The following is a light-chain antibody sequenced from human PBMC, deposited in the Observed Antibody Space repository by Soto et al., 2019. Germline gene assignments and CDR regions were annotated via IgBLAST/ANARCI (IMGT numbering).Light chain of an antibody. V-gene: IGKV4-1*01. J-gene: IGKJ4*01. CDR2: WAS. CDR1: QSVLYSSSNKDY. CDR3: QQYYNTPLP. Sequence: EIVMTQSPDSLAVSLGERATINCKSSQSVLYSSSNKDYLAWYQQKPGQPPKLLFYWASTRESGVPDRFSGSGSGTDFNFTISSLQAEDVAMYYCQQYYNTPLPFGGGTKVEIK.